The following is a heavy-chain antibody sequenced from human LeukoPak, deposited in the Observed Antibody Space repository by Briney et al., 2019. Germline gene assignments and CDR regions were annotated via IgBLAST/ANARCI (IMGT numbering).Heavy chain of an antibody. CDR3: ARETHGNFDY. V-gene: IGHV4-59*12. J-gene: IGHJ4*02. Sequence: SETLSLTCTVSGGSISSYYWSWIRQPPGKGLEWIGYIYYSGSTNYNPSLKSRVTISVDTSKNQFSLKLSSVTAADTAVYYCARETHGNFDYWGQGTLVTVSS. CDR2: IYYSGST. CDR1: GGSISSYY.